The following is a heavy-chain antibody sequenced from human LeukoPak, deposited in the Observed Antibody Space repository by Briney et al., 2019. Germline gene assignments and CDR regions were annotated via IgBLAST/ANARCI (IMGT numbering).Heavy chain of an antibody. V-gene: IGHV5-51*01. D-gene: IGHD3-22*01. J-gene: IGHJ4*02. CDR3: ARHEDRYYDSSGYGLDY. CDR1: GYSFTSYW. Sequence: GESLKISCKGSGYSFTSYWIGWVRQMPGKGLEWVGIIYPGDSDTRYSPSFQGQVTISADKSISTAYLQWSSLKASDTAMYYCARHEDRYYDSSGYGLDYWGQGTLVTVSS. CDR2: IYPGDSDT.